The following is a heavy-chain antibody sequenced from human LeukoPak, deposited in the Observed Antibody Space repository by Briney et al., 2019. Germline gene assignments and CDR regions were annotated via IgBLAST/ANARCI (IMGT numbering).Heavy chain of an antibody. Sequence: GGSLRLSCAASGFTFSSYNMNWVRQAPGKGLEWVSSISTSSSYIYYTDSVKGRFTISRDNAKNSLYLQMNSLRAEDTAVYYCAKEGCSSTSCYGGPYYFDYWGQGTLVTVSS. CDR1: GFTFSSYN. CDR3: AKEGCSSTSCYGGPYYFDY. V-gene: IGHV3-21*01. CDR2: ISTSSSYI. J-gene: IGHJ4*02. D-gene: IGHD2-2*01.